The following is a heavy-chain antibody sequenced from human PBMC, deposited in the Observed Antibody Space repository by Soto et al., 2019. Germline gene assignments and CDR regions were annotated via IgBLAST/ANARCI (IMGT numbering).Heavy chain of an antibody. Sequence: EVQLVESGGGLVQPGGSLRLSCAASGFTFSSYWMHWVRQAPGKGLVWVSRINSDGSSTSYADSVKGRFTISRDNAKNTLYLQMNSLRAEDTAVYYCARTYSGSAQGVWYFDYWGQGTLVTVYS. V-gene: IGHV3-74*01. CDR3: ARTYSGSAQGVWYFDY. CDR1: GFTFSSYW. D-gene: IGHD1-26*01. CDR2: INSDGSST. J-gene: IGHJ4*02.